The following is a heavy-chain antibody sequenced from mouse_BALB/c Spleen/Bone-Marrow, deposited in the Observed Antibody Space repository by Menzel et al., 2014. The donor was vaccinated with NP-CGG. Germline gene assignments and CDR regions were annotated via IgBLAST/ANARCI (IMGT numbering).Heavy chain of an antibody. J-gene: IGHJ4*01. V-gene: IGHV5-17*02. CDR1: GFTFSSSG. Sequence: EVKLMESGGGLVQPGGSRKLSCAASGFTFSSSGMHWVRQAPEKGLEWVAYISSGSSTIYYADTVKGRFTISRDNPKNTLFLQMTSLRSEDTAMYYCARWGYYYAMDYWGQGTSVTVSS. CDR2: ISSGSSTI. CDR3: ARWGYYYAMDY.